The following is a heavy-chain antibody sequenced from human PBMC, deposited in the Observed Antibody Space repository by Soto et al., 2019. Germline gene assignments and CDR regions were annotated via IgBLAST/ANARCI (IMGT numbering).Heavy chain of an antibody. CDR1: GGSISSYY. J-gene: IGHJ5*02. CDR3: ARAVTIAWSGYPPGYNWFDP. CDR2: IYTSGST. Sequence: SETPSLTCTVSGGSISSYYWSWIRQPAGKGLEWIGRIYTSGSTNYNPSLKSRVTMSVDTSKNQFSLKLSSVTAADTAVYYCARAVTIAWSGYPPGYNWFDPWGQGTLVTVSS. V-gene: IGHV4-4*07. D-gene: IGHD3-3*01.